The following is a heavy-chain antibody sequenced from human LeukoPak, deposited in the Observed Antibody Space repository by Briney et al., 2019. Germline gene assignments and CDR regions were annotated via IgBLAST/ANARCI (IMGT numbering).Heavy chain of an antibody. CDR1: GGSFSVYY. D-gene: IGHD3-10*01. CDR3: LQWFPESAMDA. CDR2: INHSGGT. Sequence: PSETLSLTCAVYGGSFSVYYRGWIRQAPGKGLEWIGEINHSGGTNYNPSLESRVIISVDTSRKQFNLRLNSVTAADTAVYYCLQWFPESAMDAWGQGTTVTVSS. J-gene: IGHJ6*02. V-gene: IGHV4-34*01.